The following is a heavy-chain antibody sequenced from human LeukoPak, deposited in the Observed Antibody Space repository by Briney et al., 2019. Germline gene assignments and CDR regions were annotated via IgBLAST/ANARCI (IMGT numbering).Heavy chain of an antibody. V-gene: IGHV1-8*01. J-gene: IGHJ4*02. CDR2: MNPNSGNT. Sequence: GASVKVSCKASGYTFTSYDINWVRQATVQGLEWMGWMNPNSGNTGYAQKFQGRVTMTRNTSISTAYMELSSLRSEDTAVYYCARGDSAATTLDYWGQGTLVTVSS. D-gene: IGHD1-14*01. CDR3: ARGDSAATTLDY. CDR1: GYTFTSYD.